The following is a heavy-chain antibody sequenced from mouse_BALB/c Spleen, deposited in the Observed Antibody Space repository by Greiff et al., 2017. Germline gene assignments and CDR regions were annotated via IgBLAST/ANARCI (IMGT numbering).Heavy chain of an antibody. Sequence: DVKLVESGGGLVKPGGSLKLSCAASGFTFSDYYMYWVRQTPEKRLEWVATISDGGSYTYYPDSVKGRFTISRDNAKNNLYLQMSSLKSEDTAMYYCAREGTGYAMDYWGQGTSVTVSS. J-gene: IGHJ4*01. D-gene: IGHD3-3*01. CDR3: AREGTGYAMDY. CDR1: GFTFSDYY. V-gene: IGHV5-4*02. CDR2: ISDGGSYT.